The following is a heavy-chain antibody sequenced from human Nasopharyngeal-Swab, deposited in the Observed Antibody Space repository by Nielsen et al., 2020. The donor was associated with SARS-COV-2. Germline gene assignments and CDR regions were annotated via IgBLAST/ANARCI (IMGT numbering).Heavy chain of an antibody. J-gene: IGHJ4*02. CDR2: ISHSGST. D-gene: IGHD1-26*01. CDR1: GGSVSSASSA. V-gene: IGHV4-39*07. Sequence: SETLSLTCAVSGGSVSSASSAWGWFRLPPGKGLEWIATISHSGSTNYNPSLKSRVTISVDTSKNQFSLKLSSVTAADTAVYYCARAEGATSAYYFDYWGQGTLVTVSS. CDR3: ARAEGATSAYYFDY.